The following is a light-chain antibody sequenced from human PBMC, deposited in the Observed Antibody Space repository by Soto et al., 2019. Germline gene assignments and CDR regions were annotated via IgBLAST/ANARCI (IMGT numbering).Light chain of an antibody. Sequence: DVQMTQSPSSLSASVADRVMITCRASQSLNSRWLAWYQQKPVRAPKLLIAGASTLQSGVPSRFSGSGSGTDYTLTSSSLPPEKFATYSCQQADPLPWTFGQGTNVEIK. CDR2: GAS. V-gene: IGKV1D-12*01. CDR3: QQADPLPWT. J-gene: IGKJ1*01. CDR1: QSLNSRW.